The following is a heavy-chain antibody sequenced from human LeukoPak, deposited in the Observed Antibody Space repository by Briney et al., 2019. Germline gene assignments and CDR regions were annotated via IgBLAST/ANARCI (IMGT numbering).Heavy chain of an antibody. J-gene: IGHJ3*02. CDR1: GYTFTSYG. D-gene: IGHD2-2*01. CDR2: ISAYNGNT. Sequence: ASVKVSCKASGYTFTSYGISWVRQAPGQGLEWMGWISAYNGNTNYAQRLQGRVTMTTDTSTSTAYMELRSLRSDDTAVCYCARPPYCSSTSCYAFDIWGQGTMVTVSS. CDR3: ARPPYCSSTSCYAFDI. V-gene: IGHV1-18*01.